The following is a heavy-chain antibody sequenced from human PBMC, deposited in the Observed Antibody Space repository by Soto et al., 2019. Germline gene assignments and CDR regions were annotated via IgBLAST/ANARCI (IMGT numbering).Heavy chain of an antibody. V-gene: IGHV1-8*01. CDR3: ARGWGGRWYSGDY. CDR2: MNPNSGDT. D-gene: IGHD6-13*01. Sequence: QVQLVQSGAEVKKPGASVKVSCKASGYTFTNYHIHWVRQATGQGLEWMGWMNPNSGDTGYAQKFQGRVTMTRDTSITAAYMGLGGLRSEDTAVYYCARGWGGRWYSGDYWGQGTLVTVSS. J-gene: IGHJ4*02. CDR1: GYTFTNYH.